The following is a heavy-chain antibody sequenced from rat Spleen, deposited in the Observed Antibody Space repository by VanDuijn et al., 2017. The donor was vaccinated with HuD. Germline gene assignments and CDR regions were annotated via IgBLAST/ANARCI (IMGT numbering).Heavy chain of an antibody. CDR3: TTGGDWFAY. V-gene: IGHV5-31*01. Sequence: EVQLVESGGGLVQPGRSLKLSCVASGFTFNNYWMTWIRQVPGKGLEWVASITNASGRTYYPDSVKGRFTISRDNAQNTLYLQMNSLRSEDTATYYCTTGGDWFAYWGQGTLVTVSS. CDR2: ITNASGRT. CDR1: GFTFNNYW. J-gene: IGHJ3*01. D-gene: IGHD4-3*01.